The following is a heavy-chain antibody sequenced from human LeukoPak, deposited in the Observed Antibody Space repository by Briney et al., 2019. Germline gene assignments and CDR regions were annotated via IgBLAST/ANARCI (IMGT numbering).Heavy chain of an antibody. CDR2: IYYSGST. Sequence: SETLSLTCTVSGGSISSYYWSWIRQPPGKGLEWIGYIYYSGSTNYNPSLKSRVTISVDTSKNQFSLKLSSVTAADTAAYYCARTEGYSYGSLDYWGQGTLVTVSS. CDR3: ARTEGYSYGSLDY. D-gene: IGHD5-18*01. V-gene: IGHV4-59*01. CDR1: GGSISSYY. J-gene: IGHJ4*02.